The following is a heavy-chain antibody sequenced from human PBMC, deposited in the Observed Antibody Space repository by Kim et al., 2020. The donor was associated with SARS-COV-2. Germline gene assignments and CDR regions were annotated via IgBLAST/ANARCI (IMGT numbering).Heavy chain of an antibody. V-gene: IGHV3-7*01. CDR1: GFTFSNYW. Sequence: GGSLRLSCAASGFTFSNYWMSWVRQAPGKGLELVANIKRDGSEKYYADSVRGRFTISRDNAQNSLFLQMNSLRVEDTAVYYCTRCGAGNYWGPGTLVTVSS. CDR2: IKRDGSEK. CDR3: TRCGAGNY. D-gene: IGHD6-13*01. J-gene: IGHJ4*02.